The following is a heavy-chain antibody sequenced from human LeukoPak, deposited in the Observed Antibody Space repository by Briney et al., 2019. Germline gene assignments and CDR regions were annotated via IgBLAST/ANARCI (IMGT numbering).Heavy chain of an antibody. D-gene: IGHD5-18*01. CDR3: ARGSYTSYYYYYYMDV. V-gene: IGHV1-69*13. CDR1: GGTFSSYA. CDR2: IIPIFGTA. Sequence: SAKVSCKASGGTFSSYAISWVRQAPGQGLEWMGGIIPIFGTANYAQKFQGRVTITADESTGTAYMELSSLRSEDTAVYYCARGSYTSYYYYYYMDVWGKGTTVTVSS. J-gene: IGHJ6*03.